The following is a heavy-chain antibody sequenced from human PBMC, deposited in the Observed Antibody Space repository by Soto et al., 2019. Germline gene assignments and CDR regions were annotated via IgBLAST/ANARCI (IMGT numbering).Heavy chain of an antibody. D-gene: IGHD3-3*01. CDR3: TRDYDGGIDF. Sequence: PGGSLRLSFAASGFCYGLRFSRCGMSWVRQAPGKGLEWVSNIRGVGSAVHYIDTVKGPFTLASANAKTSLYLQMNSLRVEDTAIYYATRDYDGGIDFRGQGTLVTVSS. J-gene: IGHJ4*02. CDR2: IRGVGSAV. V-gene: IGHV3-7*03. CDR1: GFCYGLRFSRCG.